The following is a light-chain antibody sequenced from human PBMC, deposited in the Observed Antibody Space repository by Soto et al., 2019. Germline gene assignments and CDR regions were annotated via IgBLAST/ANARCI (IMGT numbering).Light chain of an antibody. J-gene: IGLJ2*01. CDR1: SSDVGGYNY. Sequence: QSALTQPASVSGSPGQSITISCTGTSSDVGGYNYVSWYQQHPGKAPKRMIYDVSNRPSGVSNRFSGHKSANTASLTISGLQAEDEADYYCSSYTGSSTYVVFGGGTKLTVL. CDR2: DVS. CDR3: SSYTGSSTYVV. V-gene: IGLV2-14*01.